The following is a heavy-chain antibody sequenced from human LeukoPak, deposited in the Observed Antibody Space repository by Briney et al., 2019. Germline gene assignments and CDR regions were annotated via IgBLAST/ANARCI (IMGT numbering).Heavy chain of an antibody. CDR2: INHSGST. D-gene: IGHD1-26*01. V-gene: IGHV4-34*01. Sequence: SETLSLTCAVYGGSFSGYYWSWIRQPPGKGLEWIGEINHSGSTNYNPSLKSRVTISVDTSKNQFSLKLSSVTAADTAVYYCASLRERSYYARGFDYWGQGTLVTVSS. J-gene: IGHJ4*02. CDR1: GGSFSGYY. CDR3: ASLRERSYYARGFDY.